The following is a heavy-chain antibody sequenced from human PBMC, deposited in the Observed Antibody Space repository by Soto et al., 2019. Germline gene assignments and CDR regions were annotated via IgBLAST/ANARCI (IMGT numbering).Heavy chain of an antibody. CDR3: AREGYSSGYYYYYAMDV. J-gene: IGHJ6*02. CDR2: ISYSGST. V-gene: IGHV4-59*01. Sequence: QVQLQESGPGLLKPSETLSLTCTVSGGSISSYYWSWIRQPPGKGLEWIGYISYSGSTNYNPSLKSRVTRSVDTSKNQFSLKLSSVTAADTAVYYCAREGYSSGYYYYYAMDVWGQGTTVTVSS. D-gene: IGHD3-22*01. CDR1: GGSISSYY.